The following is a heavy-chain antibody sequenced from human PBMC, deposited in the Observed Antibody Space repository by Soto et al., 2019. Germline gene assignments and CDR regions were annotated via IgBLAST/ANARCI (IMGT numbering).Heavy chain of an antibody. Sequence: GGSLRLSCAASGFTFSSYDVHWVRQATGKDLEWVSAIGTAGDTYYPGSVKGRFTISRENAKNSLYLQMNSLRAGDTAVYYCARTRYYYDSSGYYKDGHGAFDIWGQGTMVTVSS. J-gene: IGHJ3*02. D-gene: IGHD3-22*01. CDR2: IGTAGDT. V-gene: IGHV3-13*01. CDR3: ARTRYYYDSSGYYKDGHGAFDI. CDR1: GFTFSSYD.